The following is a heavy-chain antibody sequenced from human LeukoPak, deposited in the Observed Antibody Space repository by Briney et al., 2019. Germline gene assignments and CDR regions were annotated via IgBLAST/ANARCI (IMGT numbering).Heavy chain of an antibody. CDR1: GFTFSSYA. CDR2: ISGSGGST. V-gene: IGHV3-23*01. J-gene: IGHJ4*02. Sequence: GGSLRLSCAASGFTFSSYAMSWVRQAPGKGLEWVSAISGSGGSTYYADSVKGRFTISRDNSKNTLYLQMNSLRAEDTAVYYCAKDPQLELLHGTLGFDYWGQGTLVTVSS. D-gene: IGHD1-1*01. CDR3: AKDPQLELLHGTLGFDY.